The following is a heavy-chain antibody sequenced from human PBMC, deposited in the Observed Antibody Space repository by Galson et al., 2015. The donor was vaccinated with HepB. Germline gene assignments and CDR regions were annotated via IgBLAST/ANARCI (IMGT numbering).Heavy chain of an antibody. CDR3: AKLARIVGATTKADAFDI. D-gene: IGHD1-26*01. Sequence: SLRLSCAASGFTFSSYGMHWVRQAPGKGLEWVAVISYDGSNKYYADSVKGRFTISRDNSKNTLYLQMNSLRAEDTAVYYCAKLARIVGATTKADAFDIWGQGTMVTVSS. CDR2: ISYDGSNK. J-gene: IGHJ3*02. V-gene: IGHV3-30*18. CDR1: GFTFSSYG.